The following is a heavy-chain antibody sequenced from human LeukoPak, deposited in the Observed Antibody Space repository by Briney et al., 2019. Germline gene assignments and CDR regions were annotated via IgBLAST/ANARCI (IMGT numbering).Heavy chain of an antibody. CDR3: ASAQAVGEMATMAAFWY. CDR1: GYAFTVYY. Sequence: ASEKLSCKASGYAFTVYYMHWVRQAPGQGLERMGWINPNTGGTNYAQQPQGRVTMTRDTSISTAYMELSRLRSDDTAVYYCASAQAVGEMATMAAFWYWGQGTLVTVSS. CDR2: INPNTGGT. J-gene: IGHJ4*02. V-gene: IGHV1-2*02. D-gene: IGHD5-24*01.